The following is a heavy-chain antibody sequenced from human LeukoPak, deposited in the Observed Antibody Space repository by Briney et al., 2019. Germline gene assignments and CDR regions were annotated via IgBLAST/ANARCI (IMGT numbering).Heavy chain of an antibody. CDR3: AKAGPHRYGDWFDP. Sequence: GGSLRLSCAASGFTFSSYGMHWVRQAPGKGLEWVAVISYDGSNKYYADSVKGRFTISRDNSKNTLYLQMNSLRAEDTALYYCAKAGPHRYGDWFDPWGQGTLVTVSS. CDR2: ISYDGSNK. J-gene: IGHJ5*02. CDR1: GFTFSSYG. V-gene: IGHV3-30*18. D-gene: IGHD4/OR15-4a*01.